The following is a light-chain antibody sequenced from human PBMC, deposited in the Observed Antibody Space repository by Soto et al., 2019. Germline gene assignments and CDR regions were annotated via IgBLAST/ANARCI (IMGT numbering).Light chain of an antibody. CDR3: AVWDASLSGHV. CDR1: SSNIGGYD. CDR2: RND. J-gene: IGLJ1*01. V-gene: IGLV1-47*01. Sequence: QSALTQPPSASGTPGQRVTISCSGSSSNIGGYDVHWYQHLPGTAPKVLIYRNDQRPSGVPDRFSGSKSGTSAPLAISGLRSEDEADYYCAVWDASLSGHVFGTGTKVTVL.